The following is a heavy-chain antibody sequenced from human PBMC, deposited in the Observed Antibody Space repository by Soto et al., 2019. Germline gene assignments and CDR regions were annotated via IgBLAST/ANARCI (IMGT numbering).Heavy chain of an antibody. J-gene: IGHJ4*02. V-gene: IGHV2-70*20. CDR1: GFSLSTSGMC. CDR3: ARIRYYYDSSGYYLFDY. Sequence: LVNPTQTLTLTCTFSGFSLSTSGMCVSWVRQPPGKALEWLALIDWDDDKYYSTSLKTRLTISKDTSKNQVVLTMTNMDPVDTATYYCARIRYYYDSSGYYLFDYWGQGTLVTVSS. CDR2: IDWDDDK. D-gene: IGHD3-22*01.